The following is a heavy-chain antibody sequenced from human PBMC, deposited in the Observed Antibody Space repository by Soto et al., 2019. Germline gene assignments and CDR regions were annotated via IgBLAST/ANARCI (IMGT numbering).Heavy chain of an antibody. Sequence: ASVKVSCKASGYTFTSYAMHWVRQAPGQRLEWMGWINAGNGNTKYSQKFQGRVTITRDTSASTAYMELSSLRSEDTAVYYCARVGSGSESRYYYMDVWGKGTTVTVSS. CDR3: ARVGSGSESRYYYMDV. J-gene: IGHJ6*03. V-gene: IGHV1-3*01. CDR2: INAGNGNT. D-gene: IGHD3-10*01. CDR1: GYTFTSYA.